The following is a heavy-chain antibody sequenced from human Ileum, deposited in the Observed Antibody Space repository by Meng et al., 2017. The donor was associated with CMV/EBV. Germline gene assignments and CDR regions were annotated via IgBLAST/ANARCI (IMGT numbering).Heavy chain of an antibody. V-gene: IGHV3-23*01. CDR1: GFTFNNYA. CDR2: ISDSGSTI. D-gene: IGHD2-15*01. Sequence: GESLKISCLGSGFTFNNYAMSWVRQAPGKRPEWVSGISDSGSTISYPDYVKGRFTIPRDKSKNTLYLQMNSLRVEDTAVYYCAKAECGGGGCKLIDYWGQGTLVTVSS. CDR3: AKAECGGGGCKLIDY. J-gene: IGHJ4*02.